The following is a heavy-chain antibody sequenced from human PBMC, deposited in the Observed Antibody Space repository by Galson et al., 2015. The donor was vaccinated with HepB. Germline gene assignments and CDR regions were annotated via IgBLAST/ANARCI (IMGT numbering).Heavy chain of an antibody. J-gene: IGHJ3*02. CDR1: GFTFSSYA. V-gene: IGHV3-23*01. CDR2: ISGSGGST. D-gene: IGHD6-13*01. Sequence: LRLSCAASGFTFSSYAMSWVRQAPGKGLEWVSAISGSGGSTYYADSVKGRFTISRDNSKNTLYLQMNSLRAEDTAVYYCANPGYSSSWHLLEPFDIWGQGTMVTVSS. CDR3: ANPGYSSSWHLLEPFDI.